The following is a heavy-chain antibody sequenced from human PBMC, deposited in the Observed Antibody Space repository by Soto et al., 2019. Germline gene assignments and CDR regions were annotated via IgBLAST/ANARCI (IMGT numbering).Heavy chain of an antibody. CDR1: GYTFPSYD. D-gene: IGHD2-15*01. CDR3: ASLELLLGGGLDY. Sequence: ASVKVSCKASGYTFPSYDINWVRQATGQGLEWMGWMNPNSGNTGYAQKFQGRVTMTRNTSISTAYMELSSLRSEDTAVYYCASLELLLGGGLDYWGQGTLVTVSS. CDR2: MNPNSGNT. J-gene: IGHJ4*02. V-gene: IGHV1-8*01.